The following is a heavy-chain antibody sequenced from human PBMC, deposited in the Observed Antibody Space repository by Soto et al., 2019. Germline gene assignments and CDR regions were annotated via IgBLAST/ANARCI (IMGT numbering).Heavy chain of an antibody. CDR2: IYGGGGT. V-gene: IGHV3-53*01. CDR3: ARVTTTLVDHFDY. J-gene: IGHJ4*02. D-gene: IGHD4-4*01. CDR1: GFSVRGSY. Sequence: GGSLRLSCAASGFSVRGSYMYWVRQAPGKGLEWVSVIYGGGGTDYAASVKGRFTISSDNSKNILYLQMNSLRAEDAAVYYCARVTTTLVDHFDYWGQGAPVTVSS.